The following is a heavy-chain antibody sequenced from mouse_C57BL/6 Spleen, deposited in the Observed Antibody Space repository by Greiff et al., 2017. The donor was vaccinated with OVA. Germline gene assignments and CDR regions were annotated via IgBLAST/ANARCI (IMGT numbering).Heavy chain of an antibody. CDR3: ARYDGNYPWFAY. Sequence: VQLQESDAELVKPGASVKISCKVSGYTFTDHTIHWMKQRPEQGLEWIGYIYPRDGSTKYNEKFKGKATLTAEKSSSTAYMQLSSLTSEDSAVYFCARYDGNYPWFAYWGQGTLVTVSA. V-gene: IGHV1-78*01. CDR1: GYTFTDHT. J-gene: IGHJ3*01. CDR2: IYPRDGST. D-gene: IGHD2-1*01.